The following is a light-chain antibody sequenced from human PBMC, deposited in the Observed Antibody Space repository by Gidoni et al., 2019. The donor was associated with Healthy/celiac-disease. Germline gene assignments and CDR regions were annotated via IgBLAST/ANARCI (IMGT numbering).Light chain of an antibody. CDR3: MQALQTPWT. CDR1: QSLLHSNGYNY. V-gene: IGKV2-28*01. J-gene: IGKJ1*01. CDR2: LGS. Sequence: DIVMTPSPLYLPVTPGEPASISCRSSQSLLHSNGYNYLDWYLQKPGQSPQLLIHLGSNRAPGVPDRFSGSGSGTDFTLKISRVEAEDVGVYYCMQALQTPWTFGQGTKVEIK.